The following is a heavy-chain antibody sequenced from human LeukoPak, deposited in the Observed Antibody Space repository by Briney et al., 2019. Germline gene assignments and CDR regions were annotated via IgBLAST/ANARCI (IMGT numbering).Heavy chain of an antibody. D-gene: IGHD5-24*01. CDR1: GYTFTTHW. V-gene: IGHV5-51*01. CDR2: IFPGDSDT. J-gene: IGHJ6*02. Sequence: GEPLNTSFKRSGYTFTTHWFAWAGQIPGKGLEWRGSIFPGDSDTRNSPPFQGHVTNSAAKSTNTAYMQWSSLKASDTGMYYCARMAQAGYYYYALDVWGQGTTVTVSS. CDR3: ARMAQAGYYYYALDV.